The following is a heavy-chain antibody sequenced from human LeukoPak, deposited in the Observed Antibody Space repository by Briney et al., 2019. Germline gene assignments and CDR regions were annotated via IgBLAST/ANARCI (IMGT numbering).Heavy chain of an antibody. Sequence: GGSLRLSCAASGFTFSSYAMSWVRQAPGKGLEWVSVISDSGGSTYYADSVKGRFTISRDNSKNTLYLQMNSLRAEDTAVYYCAEDTSSGYYYFDYWGQGTLVTVSS. D-gene: IGHD3-22*01. J-gene: IGHJ4*02. CDR3: AEDTSSGYYYFDY. CDR1: GFTFSSYA. V-gene: IGHV3-23*01. CDR2: ISDSGGST.